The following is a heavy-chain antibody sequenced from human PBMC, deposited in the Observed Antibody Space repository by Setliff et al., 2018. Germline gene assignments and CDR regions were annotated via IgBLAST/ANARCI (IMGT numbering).Heavy chain of an antibody. CDR1: GGSISSGSYY. CDR3: ARDRWTYSGDAEYFQH. V-gene: IGHV4-61*02. CDR2: IYTSGST. D-gene: IGHD1-26*01. Sequence: SETLSLTCTVSGGSISSGSYYWSWIRQPAGKGLEWIGRIYTSGSTNYNPSLKSRVTISVDTSKNQFSLKLSSVTAADTAVYYCARDRWTYSGDAEYFQHWGQGTLVTVSS. J-gene: IGHJ1*01.